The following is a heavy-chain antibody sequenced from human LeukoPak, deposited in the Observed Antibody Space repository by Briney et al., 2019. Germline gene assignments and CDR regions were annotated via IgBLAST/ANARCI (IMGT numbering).Heavy chain of an antibody. CDR3: ASRTYWSPADY. D-gene: IGHD1-14*01. CDR2: INHSGST. CDR1: GGSFSGYY. J-gene: IGHJ4*02. V-gene: IGHV4-34*01. Sequence: PSETLSLTCAVYGGSFSGYYWSWIRQPPGKGLEWIGEINHSGSTNYNPSLKSRVTISVDTSKNQFSLKLSSVTAADTAVYYCASRTYWSPADYWGQGTLVTVSS.